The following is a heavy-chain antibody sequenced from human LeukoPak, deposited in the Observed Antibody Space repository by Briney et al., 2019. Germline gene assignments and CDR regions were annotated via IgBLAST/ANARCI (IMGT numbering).Heavy chain of an antibody. V-gene: IGHV3-23*01. Sequence: SGRSLRLSCAASGFTFSSYAMSWVRQAPGKGLEWVSAISGSGGSTYYADSVKGRFTISRDNSKNTLYLQMNSLRAEDTAVYYCAKDSDQTTVTTSDYWGQGTLVTVSS. CDR3: AKDSDQTTVTTSDY. CDR2: ISGSGGST. J-gene: IGHJ4*02. CDR1: GFTFSSYA. D-gene: IGHD4-17*01.